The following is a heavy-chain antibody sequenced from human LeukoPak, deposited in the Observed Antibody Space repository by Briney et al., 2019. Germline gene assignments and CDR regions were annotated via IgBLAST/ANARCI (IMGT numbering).Heavy chain of an antibody. CDR1: GYTFTSYG. V-gene: IGHV1-18*01. CDR3: AGDPRRAGHYYYGMDV. Sequence: ASVKVSCKASGYTFTSYGISWVRQAPGQGLEWMGRISAYNGNTNYAQKLQGRVTMTTDTSTSTAYVELRSLRSDDTAVYYCAGDPRRAGHYYYGMDVWGQGTTVTVSS. J-gene: IGHJ6*02. D-gene: IGHD3-10*01. CDR2: ISAYNGNT.